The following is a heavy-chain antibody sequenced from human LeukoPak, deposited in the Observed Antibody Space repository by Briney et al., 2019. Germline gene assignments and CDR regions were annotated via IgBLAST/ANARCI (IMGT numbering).Heavy chain of an antibody. CDR1: GGTFSTLA. CDR3: AKVRGSDAFDI. CDR2: IIPILGQT. V-gene: IGHV1-69*11. D-gene: IGHD3-10*01. Sequence: SVKVSCEASGGTFSTLAINWVRQAPGQGLEWMGRIIPILGQTNYALKFQGRVTVTADESTNTAYMDLSGLRSEDTAVYYCAKVRGSDAFDIWGQGTLVTVSS. J-gene: IGHJ3*02.